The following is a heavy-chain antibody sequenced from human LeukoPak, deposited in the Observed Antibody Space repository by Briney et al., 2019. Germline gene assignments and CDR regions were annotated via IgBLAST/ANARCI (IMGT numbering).Heavy chain of an antibody. D-gene: IGHD6-6*01. CDR1: GYSISSGYY. Sequence: SETLSLTCTVSGYSISSGYYWGWIRQPPGKGLEGIGSIYHSGSTYYNPSLKSRVTISVDTSKNQFSLKLSSVTAADTAVYYCARGGTLAIAAPTYFDYWGQGTLVTVSS. CDR2: IYHSGST. CDR3: ARGGTLAIAAPTYFDY. J-gene: IGHJ4*02. V-gene: IGHV4-38-2*02.